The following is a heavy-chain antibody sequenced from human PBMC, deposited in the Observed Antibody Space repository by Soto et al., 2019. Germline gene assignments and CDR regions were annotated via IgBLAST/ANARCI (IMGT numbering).Heavy chain of an antibody. Sequence: QVQLVQSGAEVRKPGSSVKVSCRASGDTFKNYAISWVRQAPGQGLEWMGGIIPIFGKTDYAQTFHGRVTINGDESTYTAHMELRGLRSDATALYYCATSVYKYGPFDYWGRGLLVTVSS. V-gene: IGHV1-69*01. D-gene: IGHD3-10*01. CDR2: IIPIFGKT. J-gene: IGHJ4*01. CDR3: ATSVYKYGPFDY. CDR1: GDTFKNYA.